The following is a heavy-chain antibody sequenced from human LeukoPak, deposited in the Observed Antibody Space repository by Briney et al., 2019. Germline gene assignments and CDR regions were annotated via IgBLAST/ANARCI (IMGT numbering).Heavy chain of an antibody. CDR1: GGSFSGYY. CDR2: INHSGST. CDR3: ARRRYCSSTSCYRGLDNWFDP. J-gene: IGHJ5*02. V-gene: IGHV4-34*01. Sequence: PSETLSLTCAVYGGSFSGYYWSWIRQPPGKGLEWIGEINHSGSTNYNPSLKSRVTISVDTSKNQFSLKLSSVTAADTAVYYCARRRYCSSTSCYRGLDNWFDPWGQGTLVAVSS. D-gene: IGHD2-2*02.